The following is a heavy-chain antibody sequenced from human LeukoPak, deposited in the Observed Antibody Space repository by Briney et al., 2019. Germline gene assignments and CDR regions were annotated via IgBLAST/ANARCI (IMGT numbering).Heavy chain of an antibody. V-gene: IGHV3-21*01. D-gene: IGHD3-9*01. J-gene: IGHJ4*02. CDR1: GFAFNDYR. CDR3: ASGEFDINTAYYYYFDH. Sequence: GGPLRLSCAASGFAFNDYRMNWVRQAPRKGLERVSSISTTISYIYYADSENGRFPVPRDNAKNTLYMQMNSLIVEVTAVYLCASGEFDINTAYYYYFDHWGQGTLATVSS. CDR2: ISTTISYI.